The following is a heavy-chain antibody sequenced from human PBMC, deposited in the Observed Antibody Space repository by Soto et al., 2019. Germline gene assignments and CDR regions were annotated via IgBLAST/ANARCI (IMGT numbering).Heavy chain of an antibody. V-gene: IGHV3-7*01. CDR2: IKEDGSEK. CDR1: GFTFGSFW. CDR3: VRDAH. Sequence: PGGSLRLSCAGSGFTFGSFWMSWVRQAPGKGLEWVANIKEDGSEKDYVDSVKGRFSISRDNAKMSLYLQMNSLRGEDTAVYYCVRDAHWGQGTLVTVSS. J-gene: IGHJ4*02.